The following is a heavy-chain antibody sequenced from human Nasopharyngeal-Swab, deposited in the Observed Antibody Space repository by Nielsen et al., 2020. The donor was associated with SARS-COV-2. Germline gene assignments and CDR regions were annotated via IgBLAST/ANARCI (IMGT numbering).Heavy chain of an antibody. D-gene: IGHD2-2*01. Sequence: GESLKISCAASGFTFSSYGMHWVRQAPGKGLEWVAVIWYDGSNKYYADSVKGRFTISRDNSKNTLYLQINSLRAEDTAVYYCARGCSSTSCYRSDGMDVWGQGTRSPSP. J-gene: IGHJ6*02. CDR3: ARGCSSTSCYRSDGMDV. CDR1: GFTFSSYG. CDR2: IWYDGSNK. V-gene: IGHV3-33*01.